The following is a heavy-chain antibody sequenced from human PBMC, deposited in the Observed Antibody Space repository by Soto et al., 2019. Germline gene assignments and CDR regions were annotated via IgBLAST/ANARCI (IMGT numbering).Heavy chain of an antibody. V-gene: IGHV5-51*01. CDR1: GYRFNKYW. Sequence: PGESLKISYKGSGYRFNKYWMGWVRQMTGKGLEWMGVIYPGDSDIRYSPSFQGQVTISAGKSISTAYLQWSSLKASDTAMYYCARHSSGYPSGYYYGMDVWGQGTTVTVSS. J-gene: IGHJ6*02. CDR3: ARHSSGYPSGYYYGMDV. CDR2: IYPGDSDI. D-gene: IGHD3-22*01.